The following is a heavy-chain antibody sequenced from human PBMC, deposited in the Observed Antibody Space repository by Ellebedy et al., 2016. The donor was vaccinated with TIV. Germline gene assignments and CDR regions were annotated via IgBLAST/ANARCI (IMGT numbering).Heavy chain of an antibody. CDR2: LTGTSSII. CDR3: AKALRTVTTFDH. Sequence: GESLKISCAASGFTFSIYAMSWVRQAPGKGLEWVSALTGTSSIIYYADSVKGRFTMSRDNSKNTLYLEMGSLRVDDTAVYYCAKALRTVTTFDHWGQGALVTVSS. V-gene: IGHV3-23*01. CDR1: GFTFSIYA. D-gene: IGHD4-17*01. J-gene: IGHJ4*02.